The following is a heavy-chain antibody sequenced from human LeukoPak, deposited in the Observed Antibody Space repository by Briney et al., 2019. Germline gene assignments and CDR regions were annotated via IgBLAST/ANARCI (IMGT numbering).Heavy chain of an antibody. CDR2: ISYDGSNK. CDR3: ARGGAVAVVYYFDY. V-gene: IGHV3-30-3*01. CDR1: GFTFSSYA. J-gene: IGHJ4*02. D-gene: IGHD6-19*01. Sequence: GGSLRLSCAASGFTFSSYAMHWVRQAPGKGLEWVAVISYDGSNKYYADCVKGRLTISRDNSKNTLYLQMNSLRAEDTAVYYCARGGAVAVVYYFDYWGQGTLVTVSS.